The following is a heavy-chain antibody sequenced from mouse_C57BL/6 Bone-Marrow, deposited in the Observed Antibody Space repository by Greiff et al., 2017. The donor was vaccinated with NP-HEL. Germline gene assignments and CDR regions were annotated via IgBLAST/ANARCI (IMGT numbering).Heavy chain of an antibody. J-gene: IGHJ2*01. CDR2: ISDGGSYT. CDR1: GFTFSSYA. CDR3: ARDRGWDAFDY. Sequence: EVHLVESGGGLVKPGGSLKLSCEASGFTFSSYAMSWVRQTPEKRLEWVATISDGGSYTYYPDNVKGRFTISRDNAKNNLYLQMSHLKSEDTAMYYCARDRGWDAFDYWGQGTTLTVSS. D-gene: IGHD4-1*01. V-gene: IGHV5-4*01.